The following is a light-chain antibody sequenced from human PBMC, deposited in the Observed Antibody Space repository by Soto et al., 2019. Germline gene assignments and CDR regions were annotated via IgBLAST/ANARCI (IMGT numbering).Light chain of an antibody. CDR1: QSISSW. V-gene: IGKV1-5*01. Sequence: DIQMTQSPTTLSASVGDRVTITCRAGQSISSWLAWYQQKPGKAPKPLIYDAPSLESGVPSRFSGSGSGAEFTLTISSLQPDDSATYYCQQYNTFWTFGQGTKVDIK. CDR3: QQYNTFWT. CDR2: DAP. J-gene: IGKJ1*01.